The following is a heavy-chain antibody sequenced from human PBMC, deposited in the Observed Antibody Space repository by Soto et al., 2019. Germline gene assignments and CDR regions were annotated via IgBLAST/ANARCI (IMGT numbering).Heavy chain of an antibody. V-gene: IGHV4-31*03. CDR3: AASCVACGGFKYYGMDV. CDR2: IYYSGTT. J-gene: IGHJ6*04. Sequence: SETLSLTCTVSGGSISSGGYYWYWIRQHPGKGLEWIGYIYYSGTTYYNPSLKSRVTISVDTSKNQFSLKLSSVTAADTAVYYCAASCVACGGFKYYGMDVWGKGTTVTVAS. D-gene: IGHD2-21*01. CDR1: GGSISSGGYY.